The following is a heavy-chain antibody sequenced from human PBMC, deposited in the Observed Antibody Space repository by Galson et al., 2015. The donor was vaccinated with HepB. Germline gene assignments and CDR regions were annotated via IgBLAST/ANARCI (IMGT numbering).Heavy chain of an antibody. Sequence: SLRLSCAASGFTFTNFAMSWVRQAPGKGLEWVSAVSGSGSCTHYADSVKGRFTISRDNSKSTVDLQMDSLRVEDTAIYYCAKARGGTGSNVESWGQGTLVTVS. V-gene: IGHV3-23*01. J-gene: IGHJ4*02. CDR3: AKARGGTGSNVES. CDR1: GFTFTNFA. D-gene: IGHD3/OR15-3a*01. CDR2: VSGSGSCT.